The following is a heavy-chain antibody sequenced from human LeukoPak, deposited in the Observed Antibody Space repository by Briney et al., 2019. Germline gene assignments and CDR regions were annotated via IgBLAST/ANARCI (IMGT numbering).Heavy chain of an antibody. Sequence: ASVKVSCKASGYTFTSYGISWVRQAPGQGLEWMGWISAYNGNTNYAQKLQGRVTMTTDTSTSTAYMELRSLRSDDTAVYYCARDLMHGREGYYYYYMDVWGKGTTVTVSS. CDR1: GYTFTSYG. D-gene: IGHD1-26*01. CDR3: ARDLMHGREGYYYYYMDV. J-gene: IGHJ6*03. CDR2: ISAYNGNT. V-gene: IGHV1-18*01.